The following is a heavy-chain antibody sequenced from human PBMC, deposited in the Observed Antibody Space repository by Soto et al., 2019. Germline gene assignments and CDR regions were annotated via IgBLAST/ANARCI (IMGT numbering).Heavy chain of an antibody. CDR1: GFTFSTYA. J-gene: IGHJ4*02. CDR2: MVGDGSSS. CDR3: AKDRRTDGRYDLDY. V-gene: IGHV3-23*01. Sequence: EVQLLESGGGLAQPGGSLRLSCAASGFTFSTYAMNWVRQAPGKGLEWVSVMVGDGSSSDYADSVRGRFTISRDNSKNTLYLQMNSLRAEDTAVYYCAKDRRTDGRYDLDYWGQGTLVTVSS. D-gene: IGHD2-15*01.